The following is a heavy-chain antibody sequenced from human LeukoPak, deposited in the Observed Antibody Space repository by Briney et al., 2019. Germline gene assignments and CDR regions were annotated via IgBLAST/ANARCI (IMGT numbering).Heavy chain of an antibody. CDR2: ISGSGGST. CDR1: GFTFSSYG. J-gene: IGHJ3*02. D-gene: IGHD3-22*01. CDR3: AKARGLIGGAFDI. V-gene: IGHV3-23*01. Sequence: PGGSLRLSCAASGFTFSSYGMSWVRQAPGKGLEWVSAISGSGGSTYYADSVKGRFTISRDNSKNSLFLQMNSLRTEDTALYYCAKARGLIGGAFDIWGQGTMVTVSS.